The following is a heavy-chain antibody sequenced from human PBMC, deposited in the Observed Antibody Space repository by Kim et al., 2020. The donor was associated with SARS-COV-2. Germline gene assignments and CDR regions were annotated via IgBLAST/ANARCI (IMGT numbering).Heavy chain of an antibody. CDR1: GGTFSSYA. CDR2: IIPIFGTA. V-gene: IGHV1-69*13. Sequence: SVKVSCKASGGTFSSYAISWVRQAPGQGLEWMGGIIPIFGTANYAQKFQGRVTITADESTSTAYMELSSLRSEDTAVYYCARGPAVLMVYATGVYFDYWGQGTLVTVSS. CDR3: ARGPAVLMVYATGVYFDY. D-gene: IGHD2-8*01. J-gene: IGHJ4*02.